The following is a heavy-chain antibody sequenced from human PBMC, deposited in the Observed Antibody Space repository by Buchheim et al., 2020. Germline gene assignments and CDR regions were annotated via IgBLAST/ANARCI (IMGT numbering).Heavy chain of an antibody. D-gene: IGHD2-2*01. CDR1: GFSFSTFS. CDR3: ARLSSIKAGETDY. V-gene: IGHV3-48*02. J-gene: IGHJ4*02. Sequence: EVQLVESGGGLVQPGGSLRLSCAASGFSFSTFSMHWVRQAPGKGLEWVSYISSSSDTTYYADSVKGRFTISRENAKNSLVLQMNSLRDEDTAVYYCARLSSIKAGETDYWGQGTL. CDR2: ISSSSDTT.